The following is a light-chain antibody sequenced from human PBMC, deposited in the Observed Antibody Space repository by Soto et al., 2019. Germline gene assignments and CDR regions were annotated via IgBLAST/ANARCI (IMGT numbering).Light chain of an antibody. Sequence: SALTQPASVSGSPGQSITISCTGTSSDVGGYNYVSWYQQHPGKAPKLMIYDVSNRPSGVSNRFSGSKSGNTASLTISGLQADDEADYYCSSYTSSSTRVFGTGTEVTVL. J-gene: IGLJ1*01. CDR1: SSDVGGYNY. CDR3: SSYTSSSTRV. V-gene: IGLV2-14*01. CDR2: DVS.